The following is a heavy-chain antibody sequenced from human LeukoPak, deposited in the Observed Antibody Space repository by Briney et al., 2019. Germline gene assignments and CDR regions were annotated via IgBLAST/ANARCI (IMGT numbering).Heavy chain of an antibody. CDR2: ISWNSGSI. CDR3: AKSAEDDFWSGYMDV. V-gene: IGHV3-9*01. J-gene: IGHJ6*03. Sequence: GGSLRLSCAASGFTFDDYAMHWVRQAPGKGLEWVSGISWNSGSIGYADSVKGRFTISRDNAKNSLYLQMNSLRAEDTALYYCAKSAEDDFWSGYMDVWGKGTTVTVSS. CDR1: GFTFDDYA. D-gene: IGHD3-3*01.